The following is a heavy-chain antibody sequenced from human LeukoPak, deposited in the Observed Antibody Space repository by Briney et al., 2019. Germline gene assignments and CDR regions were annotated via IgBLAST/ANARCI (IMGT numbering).Heavy chain of an antibody. D-gene: IGHD6-13*01. V-gene: IGHV4-59*08. CDR1: GDTINTYY. CDR2: MYYSGSA. J-gene: IGHJ4*02. Sequence: SGTLSLTCTVSGDTINTYYWSWIRQSPGKGLEWIGYMYYSGSAEYNPSLQSRGTFSVDTSKRQFSLKLTSVTAADTAVYYCARVATESSGWYVPYFDYWGQGTLVTVSS. CDR3: ARVATESSGWYVPYFDY.